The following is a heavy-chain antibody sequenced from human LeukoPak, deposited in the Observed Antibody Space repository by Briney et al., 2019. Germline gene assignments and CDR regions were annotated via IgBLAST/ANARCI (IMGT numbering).Heavy chain of an antibody. J-gene: IGHJ3*02. CDR2: IYHSGGT. V-gene: IGHV4-39*01. CDR1: GASISTSGYY. Sequence: PSETLSLTCTVSGASISTSGYYWGWIRQPPGKGLEWIGTIYHSGGTYYNPSLQSRVTISAHTSKNQFSLKLTSVTATDTAVYYCARPAEQWLGNAAFDIWGRETMVTVS. D-gene: IGHD6-19*01. CDR3: ARPAEQWLGNAAFDI.